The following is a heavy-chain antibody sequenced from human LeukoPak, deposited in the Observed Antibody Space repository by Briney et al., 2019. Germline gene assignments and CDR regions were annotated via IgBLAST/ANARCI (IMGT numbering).Heavy chain of an antibody. V-gene: IGHV1-2*06. J-gene: IGHJ4*02. CDR2: INPNSGGT. CDR1: GYTFTGYY. Sequence: GASVKVSCKASGYTFTGYYMHWVRQAPGQGLEWMGRINPNSGGTNYAQKFQGRVTMTRDTSISTAYMELSSLRSEDTAVYYCARDAILTGYRYFDYWGQGTLVTVSS. D-gene: IGHD3-9*01. CDR3: ARDAILTGYRYFDY.